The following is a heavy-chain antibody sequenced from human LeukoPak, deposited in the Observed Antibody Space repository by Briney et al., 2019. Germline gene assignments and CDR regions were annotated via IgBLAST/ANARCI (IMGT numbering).Heavy chain of an antibody. J-gene: IGHJ4*02. Sequence: GGSLRLSCAASGFTFSSYWMHWVRQAPGKGLVWVSRINSDGSSTSYADSVKGRFTIPRDNAKNTLYLQMNSLRAEDTAVYYCARANSSGWYGFFDYWGQGTLVTVSS. CDR2: INSDGSST. CDR3: ARANSSGWYGFFDY. D-gene: IGHD6-19*01. CDR1: GFTFSSYW. V-gene: IGHV3-74*01.